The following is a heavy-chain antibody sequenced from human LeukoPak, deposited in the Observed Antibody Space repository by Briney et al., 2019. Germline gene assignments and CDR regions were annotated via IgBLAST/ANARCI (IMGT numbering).Heavy chain of an antibody. V-gene: IGHV4-39*01. D-gene: IGHD6-6*01. J-gene: IGHJ6*03. CDR3: ARQVRPYYYMDV. Sequence: SETLSLTCTVSGDSISSSSSYWGWIRQPPGKGLEWIGTMYYSGSTNYNPSLKSRVTISGDTSKNQFSLKLSSVTAADTAVYYCARQVRPYYYMDVWGKGTTVTISS. CDR1: GDSISSSSSY. CDR2: MYYSGST.